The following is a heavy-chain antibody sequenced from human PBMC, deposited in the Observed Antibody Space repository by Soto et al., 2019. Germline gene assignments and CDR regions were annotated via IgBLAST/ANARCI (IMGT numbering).Heavy chain of an antibody. V-gene: IGHV4-39*01. CDR3: ARIFLSSGWRPGFDY. CDR1: GGSISSSSYY. D-gene: IGHD6-19*01. J-gene: IGHJ4*02. Sequence: PSEALSLTCTVSGGSISSSSYYLGWIRQPPGKGLEWIGSIYYSGSTYYNPSLKSRVTISVDTSKYQFSLKLSSVTAADTAVYYCARIFLSSGWRPGFDYWGQGTLVTVSS. CDR2: IYYSGST.